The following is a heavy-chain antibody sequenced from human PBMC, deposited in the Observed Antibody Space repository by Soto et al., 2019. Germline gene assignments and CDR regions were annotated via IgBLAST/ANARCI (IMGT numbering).Heavy chain of an antibody. CDR1: GFTFSSYG. CDR2: IWYDGSDK. CDR3: ARVSNPINYYGMDV. Sequence: PGGSLRLSCAASGFTFSSYGMHWVRQAPGKGLEWVAVIWYDGSDKYYADSVKGRFTISRDNPKNTLYLQMNSLRAEDTAVYYCARVSNPINYYGMDVWGQGTTVTVSS. J-gene: IGHJ6*02. V-gene: IGHV3-33*01.